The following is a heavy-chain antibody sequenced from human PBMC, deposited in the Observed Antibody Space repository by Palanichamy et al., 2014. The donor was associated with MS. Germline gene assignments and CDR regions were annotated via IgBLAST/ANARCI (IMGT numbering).Heavy chain of an antibody. D-gene: IGHD1-1*01. J-gene: IGHJ4*02. CDR3: ARVVGVQLGDY. CDR2: IGSANSYI. Sequence: EVQLVESGGGLVKPGGSLRLSCAASGFTFNSFSMIWVRQAPGKGLEWVSYIGSANSYISYADSVKGRFTISRDNAKTSLFLQMSSLRAEDTAVYHCARVVGVQLGDYWGQGTLVTVSS. V-gene: IGHV3-21*01. CDR1: GFTFNSFS.